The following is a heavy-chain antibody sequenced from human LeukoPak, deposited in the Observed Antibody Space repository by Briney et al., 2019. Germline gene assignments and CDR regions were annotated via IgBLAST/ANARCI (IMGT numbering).Heavy chain of an antibody. CDR3: ARHLYDYVWGSYRYLDY. J-gene: IGHJ4*02. V-gene: IGHV3-30*04. CDR2: ISYDGSNK. Sequence: GGSLRLSCAASGFTFSSYEMNWVRQAPGKGLEWVAVISYDGSNKYYADSVKGRFTISRDNSKNTLYLQMNSLRAEDTAVYYCARHLYDYVWGSYRYLDYWGQGTLVTVSS. D-gene: IGHD3-16*02. CDR1: GFTFSSYE.